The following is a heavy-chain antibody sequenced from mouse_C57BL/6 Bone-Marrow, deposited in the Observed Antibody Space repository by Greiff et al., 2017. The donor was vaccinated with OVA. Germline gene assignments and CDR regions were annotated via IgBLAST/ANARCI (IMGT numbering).Heavy chain of an antibody. CDR1: GFSLSTFGMG. V-gene: IGHV8-8*01. CDR2: IWWDDDK. D-gene: IGHD2-14*01. CDR3: ARIARDDGIHYYAMDY. Sequence: QVTLKVSGPGILQPSQTLSLTCSFSGFSLSTFGMGVGWIRQPSGKGLEWLAQIWWDDDKYYNPALKSRLTIPKDTSKNQVFLKIANVDTADTATYYCARIARDDGIHYYAMDYWGQGTSVTVSS. J-gene: IGHJ4*01.